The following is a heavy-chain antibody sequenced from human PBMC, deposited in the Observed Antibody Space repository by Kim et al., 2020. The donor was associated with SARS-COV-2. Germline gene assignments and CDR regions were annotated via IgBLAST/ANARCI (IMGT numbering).Heavy chain of an antibody. Sequence: SETLSLTCTVSGGSISSSSYYWGWIRQPPGKGLEWIGSIYYSGSTYYNPSLKSRVTISVDTSKNQFSLKLSSVTAADTAVYYCARWRGYDSSGYYYRDAFDIWGQGTMVTVSS. J-gene: IGHJ3*02. D-gene: IGHD3-22*01. CDR2: IYYSGST. CDR3: ARWRGYDSSGYYYRDAFDI. CDR1: GGSISSSSYY. V-gene: IGHV4-39*01.